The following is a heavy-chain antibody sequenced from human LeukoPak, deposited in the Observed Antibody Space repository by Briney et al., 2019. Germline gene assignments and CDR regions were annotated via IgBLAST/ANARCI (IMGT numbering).Heavy chain of an antibody. V-gene: IGHV3-9*01. J-gene: IGHJ4*02. CDR2: IGWNSGSI. D-gene: IGHD5-24*01. CDR1: GFTFNNYA. Sequence: GGSLRLSCAASGFTFNNYAMHWVRQAPGKGLEWVSTIGWNSGSIGYADSVKGRFTISRDNAKNSLYLQMNSLRAEDTAFYYCAKDGRWLQLEYYFDYWGQGTLVTVSS. CDR3: AKDGRWLQLEYYFDY.